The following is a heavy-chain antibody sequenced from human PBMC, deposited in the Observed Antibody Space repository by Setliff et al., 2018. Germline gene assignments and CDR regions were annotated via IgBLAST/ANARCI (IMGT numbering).Heavy chain of an antibody. D-gene: IGHD2-8*02. CDR3: TVYNTGSSKDHY. V-gene: IGHV4-30-2*03. J-gene: IGHJ4*02. CDR1: GGSISSGDAS. Sequence: PSETLSLTCAVSGGSISSGDASWSWVRQPPGKGLEWIGSIYHSGSTYYNPTLKSRVTISVNTSKNQFSLKLSSVTAADTALYYCTVYNTGSSKDHYWGQGTPVTVSS. CDR2: IYHSGST.